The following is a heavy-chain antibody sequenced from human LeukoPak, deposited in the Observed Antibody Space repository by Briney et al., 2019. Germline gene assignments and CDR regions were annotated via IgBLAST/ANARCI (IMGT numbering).Heavy chain of an antibody. D-gene: IGHD5-12*01. CDR3: ARDQRGREDGFDY. Sequence: GGSLRLSCAASGFTFSSYSMNWVRQAPGKGLEWVSSISSSSSYIYYADSAKGRFTISRDNAKNSLYLQMNSLRAEDTAVYYCARDQRGREDGFDYWGQGTLVAVSS. CDR1: GFTFSSYS. J-gene: IGHJ4*02. V-gene: IGHV3-21*01. CDR2: ISSSSSYI.